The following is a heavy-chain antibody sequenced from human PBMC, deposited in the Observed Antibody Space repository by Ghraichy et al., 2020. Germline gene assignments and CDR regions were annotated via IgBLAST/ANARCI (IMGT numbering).Heavy chain of an antibody. V-gene: IGHV4-39*01. Sequence: SETLSLTCTVSGGSISSSSYYWGWIRQPPGKGLEWIGSSYYSGSTYYNPSLKSRVTISVDTSKNQFSLKLSSVTAADTAVYYCAKAYGDRAYSIDYWRQGALVTVSS. CDR3: AKAYGDRAYSIDY. CDR2: SYYSGST. J-gene: IGHJ4*02. CDR1: GGSISSSSYY. D-gene: IGHD4-17*01.